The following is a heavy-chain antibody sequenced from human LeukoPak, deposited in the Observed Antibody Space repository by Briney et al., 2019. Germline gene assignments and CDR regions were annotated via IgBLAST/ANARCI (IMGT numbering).Heavy chain of an antibody. J-gene: IGHJ4*02. CDR2: ISSSSSYI. CDR3: ARDIAAAGTTDY. CDR1: GFTFSSYS. V-gene: IGHV3-21*01. Sequence: GGSLRLSCAASGFTFSSYSMNWVRQAPGKGLESVSSISSSSSYIYYADSVKGRFTISRDNAKNSLYLQMNSLRAEDTAVYYCARDIAAAGTTDYWGQGTLVTVSS. D-gene: IGHD6-13*01.